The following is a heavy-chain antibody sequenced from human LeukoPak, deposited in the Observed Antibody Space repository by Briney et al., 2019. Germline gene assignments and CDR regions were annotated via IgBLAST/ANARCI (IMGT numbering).Heavy chain of an antibody. Sequence: GASVKVSCKASGYTFTIYGVSWVRQAPGQGLEWMGWISAYNGNTNYAQNFQGRVTMTTDTSTGTAYMELRNLRSDDTAVYYCARLADYDSSGYLSYWGQGTLVTVSS. CDR1: GYTFTIYG. V-gene: IGHV1-18*01. D-gene: IGHD3-22*01. CDR3: ARLADYDSSGYLSY. CDR2: ISAYNGNT. J-gene: IGHJ4*02.